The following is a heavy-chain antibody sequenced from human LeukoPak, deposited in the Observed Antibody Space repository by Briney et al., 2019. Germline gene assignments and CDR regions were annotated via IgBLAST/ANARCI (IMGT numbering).Heavy chain of an antibody. CDR3: ARYTAMAFVY. Sequence: GGSLGLSCAASGFTFSSYEMNWVRQAPGKGLGWVSYISSSGSTIYYADSVKGRFTISRDNAKNSLYLQMNSLRAEDTAVYYCARYTAMAFVYWGKGALVTVSS. CDR1: GFTFSSYE. CDR2: ISSSGSTI. J-gene: IGHJ4*02. D-gene: IGHD5-18*01. V-gene: IGHV3-48*03.